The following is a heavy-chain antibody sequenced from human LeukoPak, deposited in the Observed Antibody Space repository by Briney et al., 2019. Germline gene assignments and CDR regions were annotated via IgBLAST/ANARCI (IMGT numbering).Heavy chain of an antibody. Sequence: PGGSLRLSCAASGFTFSSYEMNWVRQAPGKGLEWISYITGSGDTIYYADSVKGRFTISRDNAKNSLYLQMNSLRAEDTAVYYCARAYCGGDCYSYYYYYMDVWGKGTTVTVSS. CDR3: ARAYCGGDCYSYYYYYMDV. J-gene: IGHJ6*03. CDR1: GFTFSSYE. D-gene: IGHD2-21*02. CDR2: ITGSGDTI. V-gene: IGHV3-48*03.